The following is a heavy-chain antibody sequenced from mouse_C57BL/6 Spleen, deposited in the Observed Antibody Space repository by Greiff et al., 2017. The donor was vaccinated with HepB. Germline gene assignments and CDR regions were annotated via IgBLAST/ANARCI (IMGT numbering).Heavy chain of an antibody. CDR3: ARSYYYVSSPWYFDY. Sequence: VQLQQSGPELVKPGASVKISCKASGYAFSSSWMNWVKQRPGKGLEWIGRIYPGDGDTNYNGKFKGKATLTADKSSSPAYMQLSSLTSEASAVYFCARSYYYVSSPWYFDYWGQGTTLTVSA. D-gene: IGHD1-1*01. CDR1: GYAFSSSW. V-gene: IGHV1-82*01. J-gene: IGHJ2*01. CDR2: IYPGDGDT.